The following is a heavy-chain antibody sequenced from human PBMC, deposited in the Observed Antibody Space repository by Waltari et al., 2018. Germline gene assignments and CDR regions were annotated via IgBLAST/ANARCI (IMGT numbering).Heavy chain of an antibody. D-gene: IGHD4-17*01. J-gene: IGHJ4*02. CDR2: FDPEDGET. CDR3: AKEGYVDTFMTSGRNYLDS. Sequence: QVQLVQSGAEVKKPGASVKVSCKVSGYTLTELSMHWVRQAPGKGLEWMGGFDPEDGETIYAQKFQGRVTMTEDTSTDTAYMELSSLSAEDTSVYYCAKEGYVDTFMTSGRNYLDSWGQGTLVTVSS. CDR1: GYTLTELS. V-gene: IGHV1-24*01.